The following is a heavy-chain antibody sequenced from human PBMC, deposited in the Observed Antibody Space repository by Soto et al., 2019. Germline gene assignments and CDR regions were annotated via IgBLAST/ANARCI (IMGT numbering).Heavy chain of an antibody. V-gene: IGHV3-48*02. J-gene: IGHJ3*02. CDR1: GFTFSAYA. CDR2: IPSSCTTS. CDR3: ARDSYVIFGAVTTPDAFDT. Sequence: GGSLRLSCAASGFTFSAYAMTWVRQAPGKGLEWVSTIPSSCTTSYYADSVKGRFTISRDNAKNSLYLQMNSLRDEDPALYYCARDSYVIFGAVTTPDAFDTWGQGTMVT. D-gene: IGHD3-3*01.